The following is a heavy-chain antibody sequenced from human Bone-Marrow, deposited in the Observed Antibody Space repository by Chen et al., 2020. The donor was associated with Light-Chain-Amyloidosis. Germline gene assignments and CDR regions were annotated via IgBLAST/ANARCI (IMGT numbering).Heavy chain of an antibody. J-gene: IGHJ4*02. CDR1: GGSIRSSSYS. Sequence: QLQLQESGPGLVKPXXTLSLTCAVSGGSIRSSSYSWGWIRQPPGKGLEWIGSIYYSGSTNYNPSLKSRVTISVDTSKNQFSLKXXXVTAADTAVYYCERASYGSGSYYTPFDYWGQGTLVTVSS. D-gene: IGHD3-10*01. CDR2: IYYSGST. V-gene: IGHV4-39*01. CDR3: ERASYGSGSYYTPFDY.